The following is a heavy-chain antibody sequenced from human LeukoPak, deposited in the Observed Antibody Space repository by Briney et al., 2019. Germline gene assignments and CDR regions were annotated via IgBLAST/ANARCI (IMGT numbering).Heavy chain of an antibody. V-gene: IGHV3-7*01. CDR2: IKKDGSEK. J-gene: IGHJ6*03. Sequence: GGSLRLSCAASGFTFSSYWMSWVRQAPGKGLEWVANIKKDGSEKYYVDSVNGRFTISRDNAKNSLYLQMNSLRAEDTAVYYCARGRSNIGARPDYFYYYMDVWGKGTTVTVSS. CDR3: ARGRSNIGARPDYFYYYMDV. D-gene: IGHD6-6*01. CDR1: GFTFSSYW.